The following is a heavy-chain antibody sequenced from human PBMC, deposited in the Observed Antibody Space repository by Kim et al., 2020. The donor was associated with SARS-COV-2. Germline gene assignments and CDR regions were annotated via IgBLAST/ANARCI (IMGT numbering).Heavy chain of an antibody. CDR1: GFTFDDFA. CDR2: IRSKVYGGAT. V-gene: IGHV3-49*03. Sequence: GGSLRLSCTASGFTFDDFAVSWFRQAPGKGLEWVGFIRSKVYGGATEYATSVKGRFSISRDDAKSVAYLQLNSLRTEDTAVYYCSRGGDNYGSGSFPHFDYWGQGTLVTVSS. J-gene: IGHJ4*02. D-gene: IGHD3-10*01. CDR3: SRGGDNYGSGSFPHFDY.